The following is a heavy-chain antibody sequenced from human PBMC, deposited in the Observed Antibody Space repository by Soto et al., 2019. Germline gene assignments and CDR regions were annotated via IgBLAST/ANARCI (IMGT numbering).Heavy chain of an antibody. CDR1: GGSISSSSYY. CDR3: ARLEGLATSSYYFDF. J-gene: IGHJ4*02. V-gene: IGHV4-39*01. D-gene: IGHD6-6*01. Sequence: QLQLQESGPGLVKPSEALSLTCSVSGGSISSSSYYWGWIRQPPGKGLGWIGSIYYSGSTYYNPSLKSRVTISIDKSKNQFSLKLSSLTAADTAVYYCARLEGLATSSYYFDFWVQGTLVTVSS. CDR2: IYYSGST.